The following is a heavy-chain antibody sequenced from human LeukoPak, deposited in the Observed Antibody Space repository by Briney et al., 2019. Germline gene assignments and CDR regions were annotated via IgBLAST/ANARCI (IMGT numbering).Heavy chain of an antibody. V-gene: IGHV4-4*07. D-gene: IGHD3-22*01. J-gene: IGHJ3*02. CDR3: ARTDVREGFGYYFDRGALDI. CDR2: IYTSGNT. Sequence: PSETLSLTCTVSGGPISSYHWSWIRQPAGTGLVWIGQIYTSGNTKYNPSLKSRVTISLDKSKNQLSLKLNSVTAADTAVYYCARTDVREGFGYYFDRGALDIRSQGTMVTVSS. CDR1: GGPISSYH.